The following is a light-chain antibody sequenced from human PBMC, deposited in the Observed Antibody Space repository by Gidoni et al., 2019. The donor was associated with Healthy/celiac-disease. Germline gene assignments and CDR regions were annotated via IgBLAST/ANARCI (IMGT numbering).Light chain of an antibody. J-gene: IGKJ1*01. Sequence: EIVMTQSPATLSVSPGERATLSCRASQSVSSNLAWYQQKPGQAPRRLIYGASTRATGIPARFSGSGSGTEFTLTISSLQSEDFAFYYCQQYNNWPPAFGQGTKVEIK. CDR3: QQYNNWPPA. CDR1: QSVSSN. V-gene: IGKV3-15*01. CDR2: GAS.